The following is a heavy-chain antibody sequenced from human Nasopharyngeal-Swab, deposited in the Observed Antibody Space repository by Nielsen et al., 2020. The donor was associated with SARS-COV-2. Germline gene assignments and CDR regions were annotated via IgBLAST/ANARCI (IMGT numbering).Heavy chain of an antibody. J-gene: IGHJ5*02. Sequence: WIPQPPGKGLEWIGYIYYSGSTYYNPSLKSRVTISVDTSKNQFSPKLSSVTAADTAVYYCARDYYDSSGYYGGFDPWGQGTLVTVSS. CDR2: IYYSGST. V-gene: IGHV4-30-4*01. CDR3: ARDYYDSSGYYGGFDP. D-gene: IGHD3-22*01.